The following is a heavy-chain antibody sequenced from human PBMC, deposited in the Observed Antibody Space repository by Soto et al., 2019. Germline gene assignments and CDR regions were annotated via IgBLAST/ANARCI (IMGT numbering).Heavy chain of an antibody. J-gene: IGHJ4*02. Sequence: PGGSLRLSCAASGFTFSNYGMHWVSQAPGKGLEWVAVISYDGSNKYYADSVKGRFTISRDNSKNTLYLQMNSLRAEDTAVYYCAKDFNLKWLLVFRRRNYLDYWGQGTLVTVSS. V-gene: IGHV3-30*18. CDR1: GFTFSNYG. CDR3: AKDFNLKWLLVFRRRNYLDY. D-gene: IGHD3-22*01. CDR2: ISYDGSNK.